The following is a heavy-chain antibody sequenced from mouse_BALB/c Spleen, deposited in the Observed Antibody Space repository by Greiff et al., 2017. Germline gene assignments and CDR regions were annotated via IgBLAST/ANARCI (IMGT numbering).Heavy chain of an antibody. CDR3: ARSRALYGYDDGPWFAY. V-gene: IGHV1-39*01. Sequence: EVQLVESGPELEKPGASVKISCKASGYSFTGYNMNWVKQSNGKSLEWIGNIDPYYGGTSYNQKFKGKATLTVDKSSSTAYMQLKSLTSEDSAVYYCARSRALYGYDDGPWFAYWGQGTLVTVSA. D-gene: IGHD2-2*01. CDR1: GYSFTGYN. J-gene: IGHJ3*01. CDR2: IDPYYGGT.